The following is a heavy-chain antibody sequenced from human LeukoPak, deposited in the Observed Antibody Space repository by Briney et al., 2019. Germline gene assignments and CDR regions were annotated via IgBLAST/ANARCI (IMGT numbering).Heavy chain of an antibody. CDR2: ISPKSGGT. J-gene: IGHJ4*02. CDR3: ARDVRGSDVHDYYYFDY. V-gene: IGHV1-2*02. D-gene: IGHD2/OR15-2a*01. CDR1: GYAFTGAY. Sequence: ASVKVSCKASGYAFTGAYLHWVRQDPGRGFQWMGWISPKSGGTKYAPNFQGRVTMTTDTSISTAYLEVSSLKSDDTAVYYCARDVRGSDVHDYYYFDYWGQGTLVTVSS.